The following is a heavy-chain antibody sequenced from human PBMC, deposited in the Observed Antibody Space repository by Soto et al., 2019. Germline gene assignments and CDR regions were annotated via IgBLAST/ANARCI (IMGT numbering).Heavy chain of an antibody. CDR2: QTGST. Sequence: QVQVQESGPGLVKPSETLSLTCTVSGVSVTSAGYHLTWIRQPPGKGLEWIGQTGSTNYNPSLKSPITRSVDTSKNQFSLNLSSVTSADTAIYYCGVYKAGSGGNGYCGQGTLVTISS. J-gene: IGHJ4*02. D-gene: IGHD6-19*01. CDR3: GVYKAGSGGNGY. CDR1: GVSVTSAGYH. V-gene: IGHV4-61*08.